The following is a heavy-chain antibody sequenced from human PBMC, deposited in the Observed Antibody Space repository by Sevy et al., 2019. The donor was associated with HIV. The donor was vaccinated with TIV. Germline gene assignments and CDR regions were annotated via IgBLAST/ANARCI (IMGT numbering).Heavy chain of an antibody. D-gene: IGHD3-3*01. CDR2: ISAYNGNT. V-gene: IGHV1-18*01. J-gene: IGHJ6*02. CDR3: ARDLGNYDFWSGYAPYYYGMDV. CDR1: GYTFTSYG. Sequence: ASVKVSCKASGYTFTSYGISWVRQAPGQGLEWMGWISAYNGNTNYALKLQGRVTMTTDTSTSTAYMELRSLRSDDTAVYYCARDLGNYDFWSGYAPYYYGMDVWGQGTTVTVSS.